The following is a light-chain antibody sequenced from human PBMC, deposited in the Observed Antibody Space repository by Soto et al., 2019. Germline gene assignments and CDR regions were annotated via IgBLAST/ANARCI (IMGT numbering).Light chain of an antibody. CDR2: GST. CDR1: RSNIGPDYD. Sequence: QSVLTQPPSVSGAPGQRVTIPCTGSRSNIGPDYDVHWYQQLPGTAPKLLIYGSTNRPSGVPERFSGSKSGTSASLGITGLQAEDEADYYCQSYDSSVGAWVFGGGTKLTVL. V-gene: IGLV1-40*01. CDR3: QSYDSSVGAWV. J-gene: IGLJ3*02.